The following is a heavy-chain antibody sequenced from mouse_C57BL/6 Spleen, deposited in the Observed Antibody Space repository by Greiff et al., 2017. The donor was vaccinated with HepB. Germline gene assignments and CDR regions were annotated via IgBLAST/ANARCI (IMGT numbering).Heavy chain of an antibody. Sequence: QVQLKQPGAELVMPGASVKLSCKASGYTFTSYWMHWVKQRPGQGLEWIGEIDPSDSYTNYNQKFNGKSTLTVDKSSSTAYMQLSSLTSEDSAVYYCARSPSITAGRYFDVWGTGTTVTVSS. CDR2: IDPSDSYT. CDR3: ARSPSITAGRYFDV. J-gene: IGHJ1*03. D-gene: IGHD1-1*01. V-gene: IGHV1-69*01. CDR1: GYTFTSYW.